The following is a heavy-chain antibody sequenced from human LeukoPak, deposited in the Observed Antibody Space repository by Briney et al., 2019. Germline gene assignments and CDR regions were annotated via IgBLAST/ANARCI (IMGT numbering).Heavy chain of an antibody. V-gene: IGHV4-31*03. D-gene: IGHD3-22*01. Sequence: SQTLSLTCTVSGGSIGSGGYYWSWIRQHPGKGLEWIGYIYYSGSTYYNPSLKSRVTISVDTSKNQFSLKLSSVTAADTAVYYCARASSGYYLFDYWGQGTLVAVSS. CDR3: ARASSGYYLFDY. CDR1: GGSIGSGGYY. CDR2: IYYSGST. J-gene: IGHJ4*02.